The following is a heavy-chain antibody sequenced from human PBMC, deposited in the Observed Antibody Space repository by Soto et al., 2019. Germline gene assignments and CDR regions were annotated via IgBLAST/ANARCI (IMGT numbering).Heavy chain of an antibody. CDR3: ARDSQSGSSSYYYFYYGMDV. J-gene: IGHJ6*02. CDR2: IISIFGTA. Sequence: SVKPCCKAPGGSNGSGALCWVRQANGQGLEWMGGIISIFGTANYAQKFQGRVTITADESTSTAYMELSSLRSEDTAVYYCARDSQSGSSSYYYFYYGMDVWGQGTSVTGSS. CDR1: GGSNGSGA. D-gene: IGHD6-13*01. V-gene: IGHV1-69*01.